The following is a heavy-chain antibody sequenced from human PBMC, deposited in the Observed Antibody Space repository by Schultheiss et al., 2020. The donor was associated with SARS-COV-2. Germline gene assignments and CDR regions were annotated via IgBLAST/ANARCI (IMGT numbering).Heavy chain of an antibody. V-gene: IGHV4-31*03. CDR3: ARDPGISYCMDV. J-gene: IGHJ6*02. CDR1: GGSISSGGYY. Sequence: SQTLSLTCTVSGGSISSGGYYWSWIRQHPGKGLEWIGYIYYSGSTYYNPSLKSRVTISVDTSKNQFSLKLSSVTAADTAVYYCARDPGISYCMDVWGQGTTVTVSS. CDR2: IYYSGST.